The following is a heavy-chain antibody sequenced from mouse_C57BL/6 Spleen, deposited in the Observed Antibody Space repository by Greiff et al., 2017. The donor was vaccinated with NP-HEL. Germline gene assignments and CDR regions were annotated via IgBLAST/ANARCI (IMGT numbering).Heavy chain of an antibody. V-gene: IGHV1-64*01. Sequence: QVQLQQPGAELVKPGASVKLSCKASGYTFTSYWMHWVKQRPGQGLEWIGMIHPNSGSTNYNEKFKSKATLTVDKSSSTAYMQLSSLTSEDSAVYYCARAHYYGSSPYYYAMDYWGQGTSVTVSS. CDR2: IHPNSGST. CDR1: GYTFTSYW. D-gene: IGHD1-1*01. CDR3: ARAHYYGSSPYYYAMDY. J-gene: IGHJ4*01.